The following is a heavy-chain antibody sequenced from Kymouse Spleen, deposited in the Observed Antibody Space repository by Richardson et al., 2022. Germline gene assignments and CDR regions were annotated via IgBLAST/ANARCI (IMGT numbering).Heavy chain of an antibody. D-gene: IGHD3-3*01. CDR3: ARGPHYDFWSGYPFDY. CDR1: GFTFSSYS. J-gene: IGHJ4*02. Sequence: EVQLVESGGGLVKPGGSLRLSCAASGFTFSSYSMNWVRQAPGKGLEWVSSISSSSSYIYYADSVKGRFTISRDNAKNSLYLQMNSLRAEDTAVYYCARGPHYDFWSGYPFDYWGQGTLVTVSS. CDR2: ISSSSSYI. V-gene: IGHV3-21*03.